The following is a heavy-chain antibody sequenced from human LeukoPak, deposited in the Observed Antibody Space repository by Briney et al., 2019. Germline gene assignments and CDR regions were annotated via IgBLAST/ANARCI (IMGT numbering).Heavy chain of an antibody. CDR1: GYTFTNYD. CDR3: ARGPPFNSTLGH. V-gene: IGHV1-8*01. CDR2: MSPNSGDT. Sequence: GASVKVSCKASGYTFTNYDINWVRQATGQGLEWMGWMSPNSGDTGYAQKFQGRVTMTGDTSIGTAYMELSSLIPDDTAIYYCARGPPFNSTLGHWGQGTLVMVSS. D-gene: IGHD3-16*01. J-gene: IGHJ1*01.